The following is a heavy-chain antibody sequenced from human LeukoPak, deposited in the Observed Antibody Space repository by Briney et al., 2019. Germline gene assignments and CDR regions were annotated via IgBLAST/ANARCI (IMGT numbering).Heavy chain of an antibody. CDR1: GFPFSSYG. Sequence: PGGSLRLSCAASGFPFSSYGMHWVRQAPGKGLEWVAVISYDGSNEYYADSVKGRFTISRDNSKNTLYLQMNSLRVEDTAVYYCAGSWFYRDYFEYWGQGTLVTVSS. CDR3: AGSWFYRDYFEY. D-gene: IGHD3-10*01. V-gene: IGHV3-30*03. J-gene: IGHJ4*02. CDR2: ISYDGSNE.